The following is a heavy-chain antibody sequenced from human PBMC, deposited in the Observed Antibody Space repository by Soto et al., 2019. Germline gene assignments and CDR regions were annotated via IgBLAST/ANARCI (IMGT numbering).Heavy chain of an antibody. D-gene: IGHD1-7*01. Sequence: PXESLKISGKGSGYSFTSYWISWVRQMPGKGLEWMGRIDPSDSYTNYSPSFQGHVTISADKSISTAYLQWSSLKASDTAMYYCARQNWNYYYFDYWGQGTLVTVSS. CDR2: IDPSDSYT. CDR1: GYSFTSYW. CDR3: ARQNWNYYYFDY. J-gene: IGHJ4*02. V-gene: IGHV5-10-1*01.